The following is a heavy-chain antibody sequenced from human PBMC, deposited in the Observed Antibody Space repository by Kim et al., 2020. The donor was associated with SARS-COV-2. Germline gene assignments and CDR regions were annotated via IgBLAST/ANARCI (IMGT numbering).Heavy chain of an antibody. CDR2: IIPIFGTA. Sequence: SVKVSCKASGGTFSSYAISWVRQAPGQGLEWMGGIIPIFGTANYAQKFQGRVTITADESTSTAYMELSSLRSEDTAVYYCAREVPWNEGSSGPGGSYFDYWGQGTLVTVSS. CDR3: AREVPWNEGSSGPGGSYFDY. J-gene: IGHJ4*02. CDR1: GGTFSSYA. V-gene: IGHV1-69*13. D-gene: IGHD3-22*01.